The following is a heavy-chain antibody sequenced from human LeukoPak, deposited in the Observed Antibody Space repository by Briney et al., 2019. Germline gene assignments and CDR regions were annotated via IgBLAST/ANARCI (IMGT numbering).Heavy chain of an antibody. CDR2: IYNDGST. J-gene: IGHJ4*02. V-gene: IGHV3-53*01. CDR1: GFTVSSNY. CDR3: ATPDY. Sequence: GGSLRLSCAASGFTVSSNYMSWVRQAPGKGLEWVSSIYNDGSTNYADSAKGRFTMSRDNSKNTLYLQMNSLRAEDTAVYYCATPDYWGQGTLVTVSS.